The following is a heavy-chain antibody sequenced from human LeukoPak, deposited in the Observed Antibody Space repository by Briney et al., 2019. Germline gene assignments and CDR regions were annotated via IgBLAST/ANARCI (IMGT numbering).Heavy chain of an antibody. Sequence: GGSLRLSCAASGFTFSSYSMNWVRQAPGKGLEWVSSISSSSSYINYADSVKGRFTISRDNAKNSLYLQMNSLRAEDTAVYYCARDGGYSYGFTWGQGTLVTVSS. CDR3: ARDGGYSYGFT. V-gene: IGHV3-21*01. CDR1: GFTFSSYS. J-gene: IGHJ5*02. CDR2: ISSSSSYI. D-gene: IGHD5-18*01.